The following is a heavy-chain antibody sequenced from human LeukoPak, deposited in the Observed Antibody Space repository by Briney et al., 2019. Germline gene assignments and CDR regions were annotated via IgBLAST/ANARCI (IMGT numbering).Heavy chain of an antibody. CDR2: ISSSSSYI. CDR3: ARVSDYYDSSGYHFDY. J-gene: IGHJ4*02. CDR1: GFTFSSYS. D-gene: IGHD3-22*01. V-gene: IGHV3-21*01. Sequence: PGGSLRLSCAASGFTFSSYSMNWVRQAPGKGLEWVPSISSSSSYIYYADSVKGRFTISRDNAKNSLYLQMNSLRAEDTAVYYCARVSDYYDSSGYHFDYWGQGTLVTVSS.